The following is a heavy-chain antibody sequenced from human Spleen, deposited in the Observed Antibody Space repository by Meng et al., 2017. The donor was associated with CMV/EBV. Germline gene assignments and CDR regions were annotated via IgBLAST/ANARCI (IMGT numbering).Heavy chain of an antibody. D-gene: IGHD2-21*01. CDR2: INPSGGTT. J-gene: IGHJ4*02. CDR1: GYSFSGYF. CDR3: AIETSFPGYCGDDCSYFDY. V-gene: IGHV1-46*01. Sequence: ASVKVSCKASGYSFSGYFIHWVRQAPGQGLEWIGLINPSGGTTSYAHEFQGRVTMTRDTSTSTVYMEVRSLRSEDTAVYYCAIETSFPGYCGDDCSYFDYWGQGPRSPSPQ.